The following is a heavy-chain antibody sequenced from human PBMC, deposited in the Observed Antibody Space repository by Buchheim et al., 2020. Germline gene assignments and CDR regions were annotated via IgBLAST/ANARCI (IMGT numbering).Heavy chain of an antibody. Sequence: QVQLVESGGGVVQPGRSLRLSCAASGFTFSNYGMHWVRQAPGKGLEWVAVIWYDGTNKYYADSVKGRFTISRDNSKKTLYLQMNSLRAEDTAVYYCARDGVGWELLEYYFDFWGQGTL. D-gene: IGHD1-26*01. J-gene: IGHJ4*02. CDR1: GFTFSNYG. CDR2: IWYDGTNK. CDR3: ARDGVGWELLEYYFDF. V-gene: IGHV3-33*01.